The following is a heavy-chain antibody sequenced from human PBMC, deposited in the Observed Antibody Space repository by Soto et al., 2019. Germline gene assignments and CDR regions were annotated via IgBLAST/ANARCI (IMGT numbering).Heavy chain of an antibody. V-gene: IGHV3-74*01. CDR1: GFIFSSYW. Sequence: EVQLVESGGGLVQPGGPLRLSCAASGFIFSSYWMHWVRQAPGKGLVWVSRINNDGSDTTYADSVKGRFTVSRDNTRNTLYLEMKSLRAEDTAVYYCARDITVTPVYWGQGTLVTVSS. J-gene: IGHJ4*02. CDR2: INNDGSDT. D-gene: IGHD1-20*01. CDR3: ARDITVTPVY.